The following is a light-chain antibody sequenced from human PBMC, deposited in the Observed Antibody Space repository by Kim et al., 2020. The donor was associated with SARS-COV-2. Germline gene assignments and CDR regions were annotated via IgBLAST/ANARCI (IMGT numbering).Light chain of an antibody. CDR1: QSVSSSY. V-gene: IGKV3-20*01. CDR3: PQYGGSPLT. CDR2: GAS. J-gene: IGKJ4*01. Sequence: EIVLTQSPGTLSLSPGERATLSCRASQSVSSSYLAWYQQKPGQAPRLLIYGASSRATGIPDRFSGSGSGTDFTLTISRLEPEDFAVYYCPQYGGSPLTFGGGTKVDIK.